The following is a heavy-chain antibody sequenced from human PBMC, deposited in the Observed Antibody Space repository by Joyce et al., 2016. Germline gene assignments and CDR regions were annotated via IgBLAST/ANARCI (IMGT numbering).Heavy chain of an antibody. CDR1: GLTLSNYG. D-gene: IGHD6-25*01. CDR2: RSYDGIYK. CDR3: AKILTATYSSGWFLDY. V-gene: IGHV3-30*18. J-gene: IGHJ4*02. Sequence: QVQLVESGGGVVQLGRSLRLSCAASGLTLSNYGVRWVRQAPGKGVEWVAVRSYDGIYKYYADSVKGRFTISRDNSKNTVFLEMNSLRTEDTAVYYCAKILTATYSSGWFLDYWGQGTLVTVSS.